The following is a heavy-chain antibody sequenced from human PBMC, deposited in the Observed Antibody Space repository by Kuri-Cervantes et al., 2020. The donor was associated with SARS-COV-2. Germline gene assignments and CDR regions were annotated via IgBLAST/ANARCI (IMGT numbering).Heavy chain of an antibody. Sequence: LSLTCAASGFTFSAYNMNWVRQAPGKGLEWVSYISNTGRIIWSADSVKGRFTISRDNAKNSLYLQMNSLRAEETAIYYCARDAGAGYYYMDVWGKGTTVTVSS. CDR1: GFTFSAYN. D-gene: IGHD3-22*01. CDR3: ARDAGAGYYYMDV. CDR2: ISNTGRII. J-gene: IGHJ6*03. V-gene: IGHV3-11*04.